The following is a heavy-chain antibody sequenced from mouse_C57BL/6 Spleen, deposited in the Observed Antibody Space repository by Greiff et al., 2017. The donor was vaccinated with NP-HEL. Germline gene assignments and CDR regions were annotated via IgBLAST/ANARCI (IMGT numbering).Heavy chain of an antibody. CDR2: ISGGGGNT. Sequence: EVKVVESGGGLVKPGGSLKLSCAASGFTFSSYTMSWVRQTPEKRLEWVATISGGGGNTYYPDSVKGRFTISRDNAKNTLYLQMSSLRSEDTALYYCARPPITTVVAPYFDYWGQGTTLTVSS. CDR3: ARPPITTVVAPYFDY. CDR1: GFTFSSYT. V-gene: IGHV5-9*01. J-gene: IGHJ2*01. D-gene: IGHD1-1*01.